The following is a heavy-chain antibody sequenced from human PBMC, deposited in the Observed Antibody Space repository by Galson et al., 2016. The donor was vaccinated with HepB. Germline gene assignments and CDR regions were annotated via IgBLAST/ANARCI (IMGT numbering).Heavy chain of an antibody. D-gene: IGHD4-23*01. CDR1: GFTFSGYG. J-gene: IGHJ4*02. Sequence: SLRLSCAASGFTFSGYGMHWVRQAPGKGLEWVAVIWYDGSKKYYAESVKGRFTISRDNSKNTPYLQMNSLRAEDTAVYYCARGRGADYGGNTGYFDYWGQGTLVTVSS. V-gene: IGHV3-33*01. CDR2: IWYDGSKK. CDR3: ARGRGADYGGNTGYFDY.